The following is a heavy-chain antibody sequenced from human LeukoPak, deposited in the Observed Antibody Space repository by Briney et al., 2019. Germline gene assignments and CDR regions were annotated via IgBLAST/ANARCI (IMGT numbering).Heavy chain of an antibody. J-gene: IGHJ3*02. Sequence: GGSLRLSCAASGLSFSSYWIHWVRQAPGKGLVWVSRINSDGSSTSYADSVKGRFTISRDNAKNTLYLQMNSLRAEDTAVYYCARESVKGAFDIWGRGTMVTASS. CDR2: INSDGSST. CDR3: ARESVKGAFDI. V-gene: IGHV3-74*01. CDR1: GLSFSSYW. D-gene: IGHD4-17*01.